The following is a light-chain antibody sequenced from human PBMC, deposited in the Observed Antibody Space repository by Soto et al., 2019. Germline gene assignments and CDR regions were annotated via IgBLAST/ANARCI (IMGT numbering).Light chain of an antibody. Sequence: EIQITQSPSSVSASVGDRVTITCRASQGISTWLAWYQQKAGKAPNLLIYGASNLHSGVPSRFSGSGSGTNFTLTISSLQPEDFATYYCQQANSFPITFGQETRLEIK. CDR1: QGISTW. CDR3: QQANSFPIT. J-gene: IGKJ5*01. CDR2: GAS. V-gene: IGKV1-12*01.